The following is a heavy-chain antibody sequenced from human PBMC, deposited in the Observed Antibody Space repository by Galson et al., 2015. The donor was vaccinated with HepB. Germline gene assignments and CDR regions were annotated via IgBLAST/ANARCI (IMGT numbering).Heavy chain of an antibody. V-gene: IGHV3-30*18. Sequence: SLRLSCAASGFTFSSYGMHWVRQAPGKGLEWVAVISYDGSNKYYADSVKGRFTISRDNSKNTLYLQMNSLRAEDTAVYYCAKEGGSGSYYFDYWGQGTLVTVSS. J-gene: IGHJ4*02. CDR2: ISYDGSNK. CDR1: GFTFSSYG. D-gene: IGHD1-26*01. CDR3: AKEGGSGSYYFDY.